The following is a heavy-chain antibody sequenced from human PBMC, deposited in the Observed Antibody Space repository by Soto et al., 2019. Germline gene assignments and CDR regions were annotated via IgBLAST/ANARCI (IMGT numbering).Heavy chain of an antibody. Sequence: QVQLVESGGGVVQPGRSLRLSCAASGFTFSSYSMHWVRQAPGKGLEWVAVISYDGSIKYYADSVKGRYNISRDNSKNTMYLQMNSLRAEDTAVYYCSEAVRGSSWYYFDYWGQGTLVTVSS. J-gene: IGHJ4*02. V-gene: IGHV3-30*18. CDR2: ISYDGSIK. CDR3: SEAVRGSSWYYFDY. D-gene: IGHD6-13*01. CDR1: GFTFSSYS.